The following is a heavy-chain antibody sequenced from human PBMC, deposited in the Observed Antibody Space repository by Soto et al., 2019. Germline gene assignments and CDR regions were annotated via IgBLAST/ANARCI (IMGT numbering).Heavy chain of an antibody. CDR1: GFSFSSYW. D-gene: IGHD6-13*01. CDR3: ARDLCCWYNSPPLPNDY. Sequence: GGSLRLSCAASGFSFSSYWMHWVRQAPGKGLVWVSRINSDGSSTSYADSVKGRFTISRDNAKNTLYLQMNSLRAEDTAVYYCARDLCCWYNSPPLPNDYCGQGTPVPVSA. J-gene: IGHJ4*02. V-gene: IGHV3-74*01. CDR2: INSDGSST.